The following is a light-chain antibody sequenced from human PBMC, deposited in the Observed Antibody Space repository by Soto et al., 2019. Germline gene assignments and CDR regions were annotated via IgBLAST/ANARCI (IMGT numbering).Light chain of an antibody. CDR1: QDISNY. V-gene: IGKV1-33*01. Sequence: DIQMTQSPSSLSASVGDRVTITCQASQDISNYLDWYQQQPGKAPKLLIYDASNLETGVPSRFSGSGSGTDFTFTITSLQPEDIATYCCQQSDNLPRTFGPGTKVHIK. CDR3: QQSDNLPRT. CDR2: DAS. J-gene: IGKJ3*01.